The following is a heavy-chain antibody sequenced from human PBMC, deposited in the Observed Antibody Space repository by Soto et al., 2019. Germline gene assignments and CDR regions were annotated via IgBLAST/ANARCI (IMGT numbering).Heavy chain of an antibody. Sequence: ASVKVSCKASGYTFTGYYMHWVRQAPGQGLEWMGWINPNSGGTNYAQKFQGWVTMTRDTSISTAYMELSRLRSDDTAVYYCARAHCGGDCYSGVDYLGQGTLVTVSS. V-gene: IGHV1-2*04. CDR2: INPNSGGT. CDR1: GYTFTGYY. CDR3: ARAHCGGDCYSGVDY. D-gene: IGHD2-21*02. J-gene: IGHJ4*02.